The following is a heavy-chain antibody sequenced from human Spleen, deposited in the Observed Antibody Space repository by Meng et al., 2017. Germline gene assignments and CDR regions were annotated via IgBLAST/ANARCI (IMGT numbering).Heavy chain of an antibody. CDR1: GYTFPDYW. D-gene: IGHD6-13*01. CDR3: ARDEDISAAGKLFGDY. V-gene: IGHV1-2*06. J-gene: IGHJ4*02. CDR2: INPKSGDT. Sequence: LVQAGAERTKPGASVKVSCKASGYTFPDYWLHWVRRAPGQGLEWMGRINPKSGDTHYAQRFQGRVTMTGDTSISTAYMELSGLRSDDTAMYYCARDEDISAAGKLFGDYWGQGTLVTVSS.